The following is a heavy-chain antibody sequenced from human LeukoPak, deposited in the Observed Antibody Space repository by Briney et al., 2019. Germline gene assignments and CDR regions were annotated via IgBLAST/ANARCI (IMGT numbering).Heavy chain of an antibody. Sequence: GESLKISCKASGYSFMDYWIGWVRQMPGKGPDWMGFIFPHDSNTKSSPSFQGQVTLSLDKSLSTAYLRCSMLKGSDTAMYYCARYGIKGCSTTNCYTSYFYYGMDGCGQGATVTVSS. CDR3: ARYGIKGCSTTNCYTSYFYYGMDG. CDR2: IFPHDSNT. J-gene: IGHJ6*02. CDR1: GYSFMDYW. D-gene: IGHD2-2*02. V-gene: IGHV5-51*01.